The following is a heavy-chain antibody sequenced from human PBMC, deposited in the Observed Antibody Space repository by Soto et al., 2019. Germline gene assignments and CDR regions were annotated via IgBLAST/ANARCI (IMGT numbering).Heavy chain of an antibody. CDR3: AIRFLEWLLQHQNYYYYYGMDV. D-gene: IGHD3-3*01. J-gene: IGHJ6*02. CDR1: GGTFSSYA. V-gene: IGHV1-69*13. Sequence: ASVKVSCKASGGTFSSYAISWVRQAPGQGLEWMGGIIPIFGTANYAQKFQGRVTITADESTSTAYMELSSLRSEDTAVYYCAIRFLEWLLQHQNYYYYYGMDVWGQGTTVTVSS. CDR2: IIPIFGTA.